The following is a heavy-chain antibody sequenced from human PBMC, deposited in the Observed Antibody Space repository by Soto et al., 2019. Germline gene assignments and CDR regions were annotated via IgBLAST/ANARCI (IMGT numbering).Heavy chain of an antibody. CDR2: IYYSGTT. J-gene: IGHJ3*02. Sequence: QVQLQESGPGLVNPSQTLSLTCTFSGASITSGGYYWTWIRQHPGKGLEWIGYIYYSGTTYYNPSLKSRVTISVETSKNKFSLKLSSVTAADTAVYYCARATLVGANFDAFDIWGRGTMVTVSS. D-gene: IGHD7-27*01. V-gene: IGHV4-31*03. CDR1: GASITSGGYY. CDR3: ARATLVGANFDAFDI.